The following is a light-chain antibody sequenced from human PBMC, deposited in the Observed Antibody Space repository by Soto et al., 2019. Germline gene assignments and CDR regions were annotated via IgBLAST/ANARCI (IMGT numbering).Light chain of an antibody. CDR2: DAT. V-gene: IGKV1-39*01. J-gene: IGKJ1*01. CDR3: QQSDVSPRT. Sequence: DIQMTQSPSSLSASVGDRVTITCRASQSISSYLNWYQQRPGKAPNLLIYDATRLHSGVPPRFSGSGYGTDFTLTITSLQLEEFATYSCQQSDVSPRTFGQGTKVEIK. CDR1: QSISSY.